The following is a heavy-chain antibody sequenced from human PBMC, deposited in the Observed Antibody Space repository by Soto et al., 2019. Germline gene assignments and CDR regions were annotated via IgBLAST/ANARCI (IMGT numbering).Heavy chain of an antibody. D-gene: IGHD2-15*01. CDR3: ARGYCSGGSCYTYYYYYGMDV. Sequence: GASVKVSCKASGGTFSSYAISWVRQAPGQGLEWMGGIIPIFVTANYAQKFQGRVTITADESTSTAYMELSSLRSEDTAVYYCARGYCSGGSCYTYYYYYGMDVWGQGTTVTVSS. V-gene: IGHV1-69*13. CDR1: GGTFSSYA. CDR2: IIPIFVTA. J-gene: IGHJ6*02.